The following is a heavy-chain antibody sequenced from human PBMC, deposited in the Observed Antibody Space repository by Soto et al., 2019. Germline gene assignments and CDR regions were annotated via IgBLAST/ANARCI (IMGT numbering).Heavy chain of an antibody. CDR2: IYYSGST. CDR3: ARVGGVAARTFDY. CDR1: GGSISSSIYC. J-gene: IGHJ4*02. V-gene: IGHV4-39*07. Sequence: PSETRSLTCTVSGGSISSSIYCWVWIRQPPGKGLEWIGSIYYSGSTDYNPSLKGRVTISVDTSKNQFSLKLRSVTAADTAVYYCARVGGVAARTFDYWGQGTPVTVS. D-gene: IGHD6-6*01.